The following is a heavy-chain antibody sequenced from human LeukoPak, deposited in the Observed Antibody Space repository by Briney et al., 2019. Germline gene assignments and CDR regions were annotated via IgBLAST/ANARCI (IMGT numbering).Heavy chain of an antibody. CDR1: GFTFSSYS. CDR2: INHSGST. J-gene: IGHJ3*01. V-gene: IGHV4-34*01. CDR3: ARAPPLRYFPS. D-gene: IGHD3-9*01. Sequence: GSLRLSCAASGFTFSSYSMNWLRQPPGKGLEWIGEINHSGSTNYNPSLKSRVTISVDTSKNQFSLKLSSVTAADTAAYYCARAPPLRYFPSWGQGTMVTVSS.